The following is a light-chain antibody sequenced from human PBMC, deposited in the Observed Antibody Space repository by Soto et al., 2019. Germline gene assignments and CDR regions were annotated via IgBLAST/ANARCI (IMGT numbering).Light chain of an antibody. CDR2: LNSDGSH. J-gene: IGLJ2*01. CDR3: QTWGTGNVV. Sequence: QSVRTQSPSASASLGASVKLTCSQSSGNSSYAMAWHQQQPEKGPRYLMKLNSDGSHSKGDGIPDRFSGSSSGAERYLTISSLQSEDEADYYCQTWGTGNVVFGGGTKLTVL. CDR1: SGNSSYA. V-gene: IGLV4-69*01.